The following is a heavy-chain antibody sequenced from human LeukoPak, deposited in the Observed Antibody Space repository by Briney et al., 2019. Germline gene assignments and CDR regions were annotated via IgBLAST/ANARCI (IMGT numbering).Heavy chain of an antibody. CDR3: ARGRPQPYRYFDWLLEPPDY. V-gene: IGHV4-59*01. CDR1: GGSISSYY. Sequence: SETLSLTCTVSGGSISSYYWSWIRQPPGKGLEWVGYIYYSGSTNYNPSLKSRVTISVDTSKNQFSLKLGSVTAADTAVYYCARGRPQPYRYFDWLLEPPDYWGQGTLVTVSS. D-gene: IGHD3-9*01. CDR2: IYYSGST. J-gene: IGHJ4*02.